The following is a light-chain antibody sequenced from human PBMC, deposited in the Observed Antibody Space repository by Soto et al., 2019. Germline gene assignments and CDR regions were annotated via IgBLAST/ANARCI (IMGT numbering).Light chain of an antibody. CDR1: QGISTD. V-gene: IGKV1-27*01. J-gene: IGKJ2*01. CDR3: QKYNSAPHT. CDR2: AAS. Sequence: DIQMTQSPSSLSASVGDRVTITCRASQGISTDLACYQQKPGKVPKLLIYAASTLQSVVPSRFSGSGSGTDFTLTISSLQPEDVATYYCQKYNSAPHTFGQGTKLEIK.